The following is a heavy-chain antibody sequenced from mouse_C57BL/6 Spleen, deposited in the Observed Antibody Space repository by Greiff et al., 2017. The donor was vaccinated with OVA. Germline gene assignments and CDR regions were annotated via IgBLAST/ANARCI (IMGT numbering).Heavy chain of an antibody. J-gene: IGHJ1*03. D-gene: IGHD4-1*01. CDR2: ISPGNSDP. CDR3: TRSPGTDWYFDV. Sequence: EVQLQQSGTVLARPGASVKMSCKTSGYTFTSYWMHWVKQRPGQGLEWIGAISPGNSDPSYNQKFKGKAKLTAVTSASTAYMELSSLTNEDSAVYYCTRSPGTDWYFDVWGTGTTVTVSS. V-gene: IGHV1-5*01. CDR1: GYTFTSYW.